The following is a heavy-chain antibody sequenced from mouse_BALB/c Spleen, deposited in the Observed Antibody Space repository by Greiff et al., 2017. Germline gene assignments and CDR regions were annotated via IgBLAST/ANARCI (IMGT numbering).Heavy chain of an antibody. Sequence: VQLQQSGPGLVQPSQSLSITCTVSGFSLTSYGVHWVRQSPGKGLEWLGVIWSGGSTDYNAAFISRLSISKDNPASQVFFKMNSLQANDTAIYYCARDTTVVPYYAMDYWGQGTSVTVSS. CDR2: IWSGGST. V-gene: IGHV2-2*02. D-gene: IGHD1-1*01. CDR1: GFSLTSYG. J-gene: IGHJ4*01. CDR3: ARDTTVVPYYAMDY.